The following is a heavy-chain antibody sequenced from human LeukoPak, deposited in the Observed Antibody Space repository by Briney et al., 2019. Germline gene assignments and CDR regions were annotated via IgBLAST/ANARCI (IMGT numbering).Heavy chain of an antibody. CDR2: INHSGST. CDR3: ARGDDSSSWLTHKKGGFDY. V-gene: IGHV4-34*01. J-gene: IGHJ4*02. D-gene: IGHD6-13*01. CDR1: GGSFSGYY. Sequence: SETLSLTCAVYGGSFSGYYGSWIRQPPGKGLEWIGEINHSGSTNYNPSLKSRVTISVDTSKNQFSLKLSSVTAADTAVYYCARGDDSSSWLTHKKGGFDYWGQRTLVTVSS.